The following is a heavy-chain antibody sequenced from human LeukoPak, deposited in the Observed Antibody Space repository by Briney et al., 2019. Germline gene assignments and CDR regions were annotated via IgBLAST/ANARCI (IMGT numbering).Heavy chain of an antibody. J-gene: IGHJ4*02. Sequence: PSQTLSLTCTVSGGSISSGGYYWSWIRQPAGKGLEWIGRMYTSGNTNYNPSLKSRATISVDTSKNQFSLKLSSVTAADTAVYYCARGHADCTNGVCFFPPDYWGQGTLVTVSS. D-gene: IGHD2-8*01. CDR2: MYTSGNT. V-gene: IGHV4-61*02. CDR1: GGSISSGGYY. CDR3: ARGHADCTNGVCFFPPDY.